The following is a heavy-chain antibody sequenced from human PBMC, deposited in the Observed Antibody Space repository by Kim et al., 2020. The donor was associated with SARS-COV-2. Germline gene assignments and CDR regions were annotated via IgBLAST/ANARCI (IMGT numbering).Heavy chain of an antibody. J-gene: IGHJ4*02. Sequence: ASVKVSCKASGYTFTSYYMHWVRQAPGQGLEWMGIINPSGGSTSYAQKFQGRVTMTRDTSTSTVYMELSSLRSEDTAVYYCARGTGISMVRGVTTTPFDYWGQGTLVTVSS. CDR3: ARGTGISMVRGVTTTPFDY. D-gene: IGHD3-10*01. CDR2: INPSGGST. V-gene: IGHV1-46*01. CDR1: GYTFTSYY.